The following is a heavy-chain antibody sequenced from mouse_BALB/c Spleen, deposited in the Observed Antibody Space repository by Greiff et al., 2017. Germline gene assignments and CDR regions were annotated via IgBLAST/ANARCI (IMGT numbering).Heavy chain of an antibody. D-gene: IGHD1-1*01. CDR1: GYTFTDYA. V-gene: IGHV1S137*01. CDR3: ARGVDYYGSSYRAMDY. Sequence: QVQLQQSGAELVRPGVSVKISCKGSGYTFTDYAMHWVKQSHAKSLEWIGVISTYYGDASYNQKFKGKATMTVDKSSSTAYMELTRLTSEDSAIYYCARGVDYYGSSYRAMDYWGQGTSVTVSS. J-gene: IGHJ4*01. CDR2: ISTYYGDA.